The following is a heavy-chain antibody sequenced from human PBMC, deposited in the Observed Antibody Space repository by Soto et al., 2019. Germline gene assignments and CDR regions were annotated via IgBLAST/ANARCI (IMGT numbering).Heavy chain of an antibody. D-gene: IGHD6-13*01. CDR3: AYLIAAAGNWFDP. CDR2: ISAYNGNT. CDR1: GYTFTSYG. V-gene: IGHV1-18*01. Sequence: ASVKVSCKASGYTFTSYGISWVRQAPGQGLEWMGWISAYNGNTNYAQKLRGRVTMTTDTSTSTAYMGLRSLRSDDTAVYYCAYLIAAAGNWFDPWGQGTLVTVSS. J-gene: IGHJ5*02.